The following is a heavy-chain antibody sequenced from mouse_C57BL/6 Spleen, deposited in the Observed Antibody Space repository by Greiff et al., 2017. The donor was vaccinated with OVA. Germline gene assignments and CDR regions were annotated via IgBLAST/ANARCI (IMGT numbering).Heavy chain of an antibody. CDR3: TREATAL. D-gene: IGHD1-2*01. Sequence: LVESGAELVRPGASVTLSCKASGYTFTDYEMHWVKQTPVHGLEWIGAIDPETGGTAYNQKFKGKAILTADKSSSTAYMELRSLTSEDSAVYYCTREATALWGQGTTLTVSS. V-gene: IGHV1-15*01. CDR2: IDPETGGT. CDR1: GYTFTDYE. J-gene: IGHJ2*01.